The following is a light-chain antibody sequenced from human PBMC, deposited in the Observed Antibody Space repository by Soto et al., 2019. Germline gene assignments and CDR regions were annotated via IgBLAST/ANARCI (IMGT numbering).Light chain of an antibody. CDR1: SSDIGAYNY. CDR3: SAYKTSRTYV. V-gene: IGLV2-14*01. J-gene: IGLJ1*01. CDR2: GVN. Sequence: QSALTQPASVSGSPGQSITISCTGTSSDIGAYNYVSWYQHHPGTAPKVIIYGVNNRPSGVSFRFSGSKSGNTASLTISGLQAEDEADYYCSAYKTSRTYVFGSGTKLTVL.